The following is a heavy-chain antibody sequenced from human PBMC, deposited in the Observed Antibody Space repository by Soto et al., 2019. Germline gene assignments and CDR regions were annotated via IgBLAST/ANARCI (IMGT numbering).Heavy chain of an antibody. Sequence: TGGSLRLSCAASGFTFSSYAMIWVRQAPGKGLEWVSVISSRGGSTYYADSVKGRFTISRDNSKNTLYLQMNSLRAEDTAVYYCAKDLPDPGYYGGQGTLVTVSS. J-gene: IGHJ4*02. CDR2: ISSRGGST. CDR1: GFTFSSYA. V-gene: IGHV3-23*01. CDR3: AKDLPDPGYY.